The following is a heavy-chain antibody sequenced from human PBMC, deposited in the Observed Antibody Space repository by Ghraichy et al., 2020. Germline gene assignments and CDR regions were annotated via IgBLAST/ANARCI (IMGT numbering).Heavy chain of an antibody. CDR2: INHSGST. J-gene: IGHJ5*02. CDR1: GGSFSGYY. D-gene: IGHD3-10*01. V-gene: IGHV4-34*01. Sequence: SETLSLTCAVYGGSFSGYYWSWIRQPPGKGLEWIGEINHSGSTNYNPSLKSRVTISVDTSKNQFSLKLSSVTAADTAVYYCASRSVTGRYNWFDPWGQGTLVTVSS. CDR3: ASRSVTGRYNWFDP.